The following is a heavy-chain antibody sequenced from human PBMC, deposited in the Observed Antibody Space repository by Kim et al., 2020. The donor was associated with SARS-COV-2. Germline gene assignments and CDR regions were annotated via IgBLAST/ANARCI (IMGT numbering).Heavy chain of an antibody. CDR2: ISSSGSTI. CDR3: ARAMLDYDILTDPGLEGPRQFYDYGMDV. Sequence: GGSLRLSCAASGFTFSDYYMSWIRQAPGKGLEWVSYISSSGSTIYYADSVKGRFIISRDNAKNSLYLQMNSLRAEDTAVYYCARAMLDYDILTDPGLEGPRQFYDYGMDVWGQRTAVTVSS. CDR1: GFTFSDYY. V-gene: IGHV3-11*04. D-gene: IGHD3-9*01. J-gene: IGHJ6*02.